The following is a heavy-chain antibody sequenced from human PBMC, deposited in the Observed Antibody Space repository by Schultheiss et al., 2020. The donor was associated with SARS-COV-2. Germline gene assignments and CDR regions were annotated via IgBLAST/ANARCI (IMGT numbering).Heavy chain of an antibody. CDR1: GGSFSGYY. J-gene: IGHJ6*02. V-gene: IGHV4-34*01. D-gene: IGHD4-23*01. CDR3: ARVRPSYYYGMDV. Sequence: SETLSLTCAVYGGSFSGYYWSWIRQPPGKGLEWIGEINHSGSTNYNPSLKSRVTISVDKSKNLFSLKLSSVTAADTAVYYCARVRPSYYYGMDVWGQGTTVTVSS. CDR2: INHSGST.